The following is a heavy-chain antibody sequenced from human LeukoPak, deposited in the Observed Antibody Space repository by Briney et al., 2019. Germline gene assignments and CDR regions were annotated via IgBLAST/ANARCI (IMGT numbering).Heavy chain of an antibody. Sequence: PGRSLRLSCAASGFTFSSYGMHWVRQAPGKGLEWVAVIPYDGSNKYYADSVKGRFTISRDNAKNSLYLQMNSLRAEDTAVYYCARDRVTMVRGVNYYFDYWGQGTLVTVSS. D-gene: IGHD3-10*01. CDR3: ARDRVTMVRGVNYYFDY. CDR2: IPYDGSNK. CDR1: GFTFSSYG. J-gene: IGHJ4*02. V-gene: IGHV3-30*03.